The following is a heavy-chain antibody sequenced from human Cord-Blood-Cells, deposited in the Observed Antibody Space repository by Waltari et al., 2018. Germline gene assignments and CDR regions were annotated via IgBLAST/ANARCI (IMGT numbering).Heavy chain of an antibody. CDR2: IYTSGST. Sequence: QVQLQESGPGLVKPSETLSLTCTVSGGPLSSYYWSWIRQPAGKGLEWIGRIYTSGSTNYNPSLKSRVTMSVDTSKNQFSLKLSCVTAADTAVYYCARDHYRYWYFDLWGRGTLVTVSS. J-gene: IGHJ2*01. D-gene: IGHD3-10*01. V-gene: IGHV4-4*07. CDR1: GGPLSSYY. CDR3: ARDHYRYWYFDL.